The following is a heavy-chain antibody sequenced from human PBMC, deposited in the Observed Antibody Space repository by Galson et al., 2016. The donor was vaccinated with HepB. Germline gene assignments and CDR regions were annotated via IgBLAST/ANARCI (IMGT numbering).Heavy chain of an antibody. J-gene: IGHJ6*04. CDR3: AREFGQYDFWSGYYDQGVHYTMDV. V-gene: IGHV1-2*02. Sequence: SVKVSCKASGYTFTGYYIHWVRQAPRQGLEWMGWINPNSGDTNYAQKFQGRVTMTRDTSISTAYMELSRLRSDDTAVYYCAREFGQYDFWSGYYDQGVHYTMDVWGTGTTVTVSS. CDR1: GYTFTGYY. CDR2: INPNSGDT. D-gene: IGHD3-3*01.